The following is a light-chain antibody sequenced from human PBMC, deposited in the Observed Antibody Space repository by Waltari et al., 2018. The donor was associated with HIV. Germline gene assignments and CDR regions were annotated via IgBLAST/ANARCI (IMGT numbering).Light chain of an antibody. CDR3: AAWDDSLNSWV. CDR1: RSNIGSNT. CDR2: SNN. J-gene: IGLJ3*02. V-gene: IGLV1-44*01. Sequence: QSVLTQPPSASGTPGQRVTISCSGSRSNIGSNTVSWYQQLPGTAPKLFIYSNNQRPSGVPDRFSGSKSGTSASLAISGLQSEDEADYYCAAWDDSLNSWVFGGGTKLTVV.